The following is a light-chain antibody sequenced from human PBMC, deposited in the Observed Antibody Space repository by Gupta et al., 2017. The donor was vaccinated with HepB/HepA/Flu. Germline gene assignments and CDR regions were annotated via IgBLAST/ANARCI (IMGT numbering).Light chain of an antibody. J-gene: IGLJ1*01. CDR1: SSNIGSNY. CDR2: RNN. Sequence: QSVLPQPPSASGTTGQRVTISCSGSSSNIGSNYVYWYQQFPGTAPKLLIYRNNQRPSGVPDRFSGSKSGTSASLAISGLRSDDEADYYCATWDDSLSGYVFGNGTNVTVL. V-gene: IGLV1-47*01. CDR3: ATWDDSLSGYV.